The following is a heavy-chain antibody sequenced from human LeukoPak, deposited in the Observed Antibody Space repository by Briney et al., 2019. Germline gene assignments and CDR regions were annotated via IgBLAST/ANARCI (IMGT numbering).Heavy chain of an antibody. CDR2: ISSSSSYI. V-gene: IGHV3-21*01. CDR1: GFTFSSYS. CDR3: ARESYLELVGAIDY. Sequence: RSGGSLRLSCAASGFTFSSYSMNWVRQAPGKGLEWVSSISSSSSYIYYADSVKGRFTISRDNAKNSLYLQMNSLRAEDTAVYYCARESYLELVGAIDYWGQGTLVTVSS. J-gene: IGHJ4*02. D-gene: IGHD1-26*01.